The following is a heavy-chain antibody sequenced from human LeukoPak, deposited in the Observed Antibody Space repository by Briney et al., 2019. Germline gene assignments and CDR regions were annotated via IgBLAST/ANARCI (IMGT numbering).Heavy chain of an antibody. CDR1: GGSVSSGSYY. V-gene: IGHV4-61*01. D-gene: IGHD1-26*01. CDR3: AMKIVGTTSFDY. CDR2: IYYSGNT. J-gene: IGHJ4*02. Sequence: SETLSLTCTVSGGSVSSGSYYWSWIRQPPGKGLEWIGYIYYSGNTNCNPSLKSRVTISVDTSKNQFSLKLSSVTAADTAVYYCAMKIVGTTSFDYWGQGTLVTVSS.